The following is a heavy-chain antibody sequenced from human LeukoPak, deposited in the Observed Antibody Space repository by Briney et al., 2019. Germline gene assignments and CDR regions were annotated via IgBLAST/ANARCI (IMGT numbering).Heavy chain of an antibody. CDR2: INPNSGGT. J-gene: IGHJ4*02. CDR3: ARVGPQDWLERQFDF. V-gene: IGHV1-2*02. Sequence: ASVKVSCKASGYTFTGYYMHWVRQAPGQGLEWMGWINPNSGGTNYAQKFQGRVTMTRDTSISTAYMELSRLRSDDTAVYFCARVGPQDWLERQFDFRGQGTLVTVSS. D-gene: IGHD1-1*01. CDR1: GYTFTGYY.